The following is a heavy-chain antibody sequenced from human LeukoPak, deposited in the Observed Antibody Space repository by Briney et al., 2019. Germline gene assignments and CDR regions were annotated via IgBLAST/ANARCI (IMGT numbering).Heavy chain of an antibody. CDR3: AIIRGITIFGGGAFDI. J-gene: IGHJ3*02. D-gene: IGHD3-3*01. Sequence: ASVKVSCKVSGYTLTELSMHWVRQAPGKGLEWMGGFDPEDGETIYAQKFQGRVTMTEDTSTDTAYMELSSLRSEDTAVYYCAIIRGITIFGGGAFDIWGQGTMVTVSS. CDR2: FDPEDGET. V-gene: IGHV1-24*01. CDR1: GYTLTELS.